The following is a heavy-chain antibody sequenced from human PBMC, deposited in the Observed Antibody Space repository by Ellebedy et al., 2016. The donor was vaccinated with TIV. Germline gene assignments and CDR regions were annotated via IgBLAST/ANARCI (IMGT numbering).Heavy chain of an antibody. Sequence: AASVKVSCKASGYTFTGYFMHWVRQAPGQGLEWMGWINPNSGGTNYAQKFQGRVTMTRDSSISTAYMELSRLRSDDTAVYYCARPSSSGWNPVYWGQGTLVTVSS. CDR1: GYTFTGYF. D-gene: IGHD6-19*01. CDR3: ARPSSSGWNPVY. V-gene: IGHV1-2*02. CDR2: INPNSGGT. J-gene: IGHJ4*02.